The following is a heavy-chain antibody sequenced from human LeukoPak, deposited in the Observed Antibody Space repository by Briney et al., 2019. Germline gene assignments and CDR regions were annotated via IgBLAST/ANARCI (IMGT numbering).Heavy chain of an antibody. CDR3: AHRLGASDY. V-gene: IGHV2-5*02. Sequence: SGPTLAKPTQTPTLTCTFSGFSLSPSALGVGWIRQPPRKALEWLALIYWDDDKRYSPSLKSRLTITKDTSKNQVVLTMTNMDPVDTATYYCAHRLGASDYWGQGTLVTVSS. CDR1: GFSLSPSALG. J-gene: IGHJ4*02. D-gene: IGHD1-26*01. CDR2: IYWDDDK.